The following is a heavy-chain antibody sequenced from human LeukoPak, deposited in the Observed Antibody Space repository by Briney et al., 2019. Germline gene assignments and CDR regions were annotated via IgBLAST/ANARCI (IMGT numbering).Heavy chain of an antibody. D-gene: IGHD5-18*01. CDR2: FDPEDGET. Sequence: RASVKVSCKVSGYTRTELSMHWVRRAPGKGLEWMGGFDPEDGETIYAQKFQGRVTMTEDTSTDTAYMELSSLRSEDTAVYYCATARITLWRNIDYWGQGTLVTVSS. CDR1: GYTRTELS. J-gene: IGHJ4*02. V-gene: IGHV1-24*01. CDR3: ATARITLWRNIDY.